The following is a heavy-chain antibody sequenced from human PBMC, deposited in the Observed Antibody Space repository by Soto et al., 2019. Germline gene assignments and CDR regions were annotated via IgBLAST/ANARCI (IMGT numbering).Heavy chain of an antibody. CDR2: IYYSGST. CDR1: GGSISSSSYY. D-gene: IGHD3-22*01. J-gene: IGHJ4*02. CDR3: TTDPVTMIVVVPSSG. V-gene: IGHV4-39*03. Sequence: SETLSLTCTVSGGSISSSSYYWGWIRQPPGKGLEWIGRIYYSGSTYYNPSLKSRVTISVDTSKNQFSLKLSSVTAADTAVYYCTTDPVTMIVVVPSSGWGQGTLVTVSS.